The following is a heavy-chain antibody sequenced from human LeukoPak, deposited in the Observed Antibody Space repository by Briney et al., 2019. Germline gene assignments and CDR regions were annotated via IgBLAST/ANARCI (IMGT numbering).Heavy chain of an antibody. D-gene: IGHD3-22*01. V-gene: IGHV3-23*01. Sequence: PGGSLRLSCAASGFTFSSYGMSWVRQAPGKGLEWVSAISGSGGSTYYADSVKGRFTISRDNSKNTLYLQMNSLRAEDTAVYYCANQDYYDSSGYYRFDYWGQGTLVTVSS. CDR3: ANQDYYDSSGYYRFDY. CDR1: GFTFSSYG. J-gene: IGHJ4*02. CDR2: ISGSGGST.